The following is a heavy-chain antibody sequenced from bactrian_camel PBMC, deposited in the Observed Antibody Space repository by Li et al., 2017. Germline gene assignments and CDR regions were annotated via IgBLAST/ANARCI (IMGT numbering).Heavy chain of an antibody. CDR3: AANKPDS. J-gene: IGHJ4*01. V-gene: IGHV3S57*01. Sequence: VQLVESGGGSVEVGGALTLSCVLTEWTANSYCLGWLRQAPGKEREGVAVVDDEGTTTYAESVKGRFTVSKDSARDMLSLQMDDLKPEDTGMYYCAANKPDSWGQGTQVT. CDR2: VDDEGTT. CDR1: EWTANSYC.